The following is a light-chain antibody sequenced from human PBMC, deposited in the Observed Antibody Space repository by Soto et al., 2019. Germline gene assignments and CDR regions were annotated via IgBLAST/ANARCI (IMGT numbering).Light chain of an antibody. CDR2: RDN. Sequence: QSALTQPPSASATPGQRVTISCSGSSSNLGNNYVYWYQHLPGTASKLLIDRDNKRPSGVPDRFSGSRSGTSASLAISGLRSEDEGDYYCASWDDSLRGPGFGGGTKVTVL. CDR1: SSNLGNNY. CDR3: ASWDDSLRGPG. V-gene: IGLV1-47*01. J-gene: IGLJ3*02.